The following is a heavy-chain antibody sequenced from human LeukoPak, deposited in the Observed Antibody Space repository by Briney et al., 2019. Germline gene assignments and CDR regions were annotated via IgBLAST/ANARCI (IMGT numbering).Heavy chain of an antibody. CDR1: GFSFNTYA. D-gene: IGHD5-24*01. J-gene: IGHJ4*02. Sequence: GGALRLSCAASGFSFNTYAMHWVRQAPGQGLEWVSSISSGGTYIYYADSVKGRFTISRDNAKSSLYLQMNSLRAEDTAVYYCARVSGKWLQYYFDYWGQGTLVTVSS. CDR3: ARVSGKWLQYYFDY. CDR2: ISSGGTYI. V-gene: IGHV3-21*01.